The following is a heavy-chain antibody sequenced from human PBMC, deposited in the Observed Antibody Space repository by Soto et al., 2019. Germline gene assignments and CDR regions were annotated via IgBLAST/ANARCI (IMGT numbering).Heavy chain of an antibody. CDR3: AREGVAPSYYYGMDV. CDR1: GYTFTRSG. D-gene: IGHD5-12*01. Sequence: QVQLVQSGAEVKKPGASVKVSCKASGYTFTRSGISWVRQAPGQGPEWMGWISSYNGDTNYEQTFQDRVTMTTDTSTSTDYMERRRQRSDYTAVYYCAREGVAPSYYYGMDVWGQGTPVTVSS. CDR2: ISSYNGDT. J-gene: IGHJ6*02. V-gene: IGHV1-18*01.